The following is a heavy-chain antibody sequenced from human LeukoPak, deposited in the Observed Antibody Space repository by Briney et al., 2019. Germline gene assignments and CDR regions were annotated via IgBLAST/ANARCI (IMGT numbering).Heavy chain of an antibody. CDR1: GGSISIGGYY. CDR3: ARAGIAAAGTIRGVKYFQH. D-gene: IGHD6-13*01. Sequence: SETLSLTCTVSGGSISIGGYYWSWIRQHPGQGLEWIGDIFYNGNTYYNPSLKSRLTVSGDTSENQFSLKLSSVTAADTAVYYCARAGIAAAGTIRGVKYFQHWGQGTLVTVSS. J-gene: IGHJ1*01. V-gene: IGHV4-31*03. CDR2: IFYNGNT.